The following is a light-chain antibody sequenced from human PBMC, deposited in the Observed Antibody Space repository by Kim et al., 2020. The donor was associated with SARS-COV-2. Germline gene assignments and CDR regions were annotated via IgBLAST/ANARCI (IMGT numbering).Light chain of an antibody. J-gene: IGLJ3*02. CDR1: KMGDKY. V-gene: IGLV3-1*01. CDR3: QACDSSTEV. Sequence: SVSPGQTASITCSGDKMGDKYACWYQQKPGQSPVLVIYQDSKRPSGIPERFSGSNSGNTATLTICGTQAMDEADYYCQACDSSTEVFGGGTQLTVL. CDR2: QDS.